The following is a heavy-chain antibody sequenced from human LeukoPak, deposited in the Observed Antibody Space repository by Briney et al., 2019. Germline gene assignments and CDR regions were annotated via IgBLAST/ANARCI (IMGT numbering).Heavy chain of an antibody. CDR2: ISSNGGST. J-gene: IGHJ3*02. D-gene: IGHD3-22*01. Sequence: GGSLRLSCSASGFTFSNYAMHWVRQAPGKGLEYVSAISSNGGSTYYADSVKGRFTISRDNSKNTLYLQMSSLRAEDRAVYYCARVYYDGSGGAFDIWGQGTMVTVS. V-gene: IGHV3-64D*06. CDR3: ARVYYDGSGGAFDI. CDR1: GFTFSNYA.